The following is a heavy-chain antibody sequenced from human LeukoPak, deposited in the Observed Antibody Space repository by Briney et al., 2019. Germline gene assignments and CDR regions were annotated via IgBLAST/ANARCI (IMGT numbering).Heavy chain of an antibody. J-gene: IGHJ3*02. D-gene: IGHD3-9*01. CDR1: GLTFRNYD. V-gene: IGHV3-13*05. CDR2: IGTAGDP. Sequence: GGSLRLSCAASGLTFRNYDMHWVRQATGNGLEWVSGIGTAGDPYYLGSVKGRFTISRENAQNSLYLQMNSLRAGDTAVYHCARSFDYSQEHDAFDIWGQGTMVTVSS. CDR3: ARSFDYSQEHDAFDI.